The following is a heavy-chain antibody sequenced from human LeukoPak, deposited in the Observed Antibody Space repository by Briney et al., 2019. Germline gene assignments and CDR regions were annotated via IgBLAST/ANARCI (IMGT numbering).Heavy chain of an antibody. J-gene: IGHJ4*02. CDR2: IRSKAYGGTT. CDR1: GFTFGGYA. V-gene: IGHV3-49*04. D-gene: IGHD5-18*01. CDR3: TRDRIQGDY. Sequence: PGGSLRLSCTASGFTFGGYAMRWVRQAPGKGLEWVGFIRSKAYGGTTEYAASVKGRFTISRDESKSIAYLQMNSLKTEETAVYYCTRDRIQGDYWGQGTLVTVSS.